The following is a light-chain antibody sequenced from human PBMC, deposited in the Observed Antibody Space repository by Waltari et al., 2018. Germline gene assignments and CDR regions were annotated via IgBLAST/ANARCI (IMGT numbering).Light chain of an antibody. CDR3: QQYESYPWT. V-gene: IGKV1-5*03. CDR2: KGS. Sequence: DIQMTQSPSTLSASVGDRVTITCRASQSVSSWLAWYQQKPGKATTFLIYKGSTLESGVPSRFSGSGSGTEFTLTISSLQPEDFTTYYCQQYESYPWTFGQGTKVEIK. J-gene: IGKJ1*01. CDR1: QSVSSW.